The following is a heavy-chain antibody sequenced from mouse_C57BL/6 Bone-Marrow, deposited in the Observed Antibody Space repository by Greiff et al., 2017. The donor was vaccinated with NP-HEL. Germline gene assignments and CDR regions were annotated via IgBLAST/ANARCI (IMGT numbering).Heavy chain of an antibody. Sequence: VQLQQSGPELVKPGASVKISCKASGYTFTDYYMNWVKQSHGKSLEWIGDINPNNGGTSYNQKFKGKATLTVDKSSSTAYMERRSLTSEDSAVYYCARYFVGWFAYWGQGTLVTVSA. CDR3: ARYFVGWFAY. J-gene: IGHJ3*01. CDR2: INPNNGGT. V-gene: IGHV1-26*01. CDR1: GYTFTDYY.